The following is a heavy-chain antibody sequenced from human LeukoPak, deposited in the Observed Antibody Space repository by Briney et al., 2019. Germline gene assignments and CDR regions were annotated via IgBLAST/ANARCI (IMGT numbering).Heavy chain of an antibody. CDR1: GYTFTSYD. CDR3: ARVGEYCSGGSCYSVRYFQH. V-gene: IGHV1-8*01. CDR2: MNPNSGNT. J-gene: IGHJ1*01. Sequence: ASVKVSCKASGYTFTSYDISCVRQATGQGLEWMGWMNPNSGNTGYAQKFQGRVTMTRNTSISTAYMELSSLRSEDTAVYYCARVGEYCSGGSCYSVRYFQHWGQGTLVTVSS. D-gene: IGHD2-15*01.